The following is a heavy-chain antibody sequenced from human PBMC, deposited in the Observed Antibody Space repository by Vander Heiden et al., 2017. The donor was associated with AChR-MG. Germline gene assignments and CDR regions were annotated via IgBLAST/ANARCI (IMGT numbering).Heavy chain of an antibody. CDR2: ISGSGGST. Sequence: EVQLLESGGGLVQPGGSLRLSCAASGFTFSSYAMSWVRQAPGKGLEWVSAISGSGGSTYYADSVKGRFTISRDNSKNTLYLQMNSLRAEDTAVYYCAKDRLPYYYDSSGYYYGGYFDYWGHGTLVTVSS. D-gene: IGHD3-22*01. V-gene: IGHV3-23*01. CDR3: AKDRLPYYYDSSGYYYGGYFDY. CDR1: GFTFSSYA. J-gene: IGHJ4*01.